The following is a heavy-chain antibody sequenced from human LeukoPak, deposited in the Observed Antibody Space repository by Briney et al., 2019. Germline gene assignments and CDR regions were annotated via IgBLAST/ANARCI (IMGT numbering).Heavy chain of an antibody. CDR2: IKQDGSEK. CDR1: GFTFSSYA. J-gene: IGHJ4*02. V-gene: IGHV3-7*01. CDR3: GRRGCSSVICFFDY. Sequence: GGSLRLSCAASGFTFSSYAMTWVRQAPGKGLEWVANIKQDGSEKYYVDSVKGRFTISRDNAKNSLYLQMNSLRAEDTAVYYCGRRGCSSVICFFDYWGQGTLVTVSS. D-gene: IGHD2-2*01.